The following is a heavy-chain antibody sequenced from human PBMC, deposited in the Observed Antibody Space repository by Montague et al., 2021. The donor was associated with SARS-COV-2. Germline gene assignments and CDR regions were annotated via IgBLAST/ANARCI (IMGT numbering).Heavy chain of an antibody. D-gene: IGHD3-10*01. Sequence: CAISGDSVSSNSVAWSWIRQSPSRGLEWLGRTYYRSKWYSDYAPSVRGRLTVNPDASKNEFSLELNYVTPEDAAIYYCTSGREGNYNVMDVWGQGTLVTVSS. V-gene: IGHV6-1*01. CDR2: TYYRSKWYS. CDR1: GDSVSSNSVA. CDR3: TSGREGNYNVMDV. J-gene: IGHJ4*02.